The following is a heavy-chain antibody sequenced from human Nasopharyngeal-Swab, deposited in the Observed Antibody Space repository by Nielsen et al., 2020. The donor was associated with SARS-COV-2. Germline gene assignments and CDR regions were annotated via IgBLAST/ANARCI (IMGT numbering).Heavy chain of an antibody. J-gene: IGHJ4*02. CDR3: ARYSCSSTSCLYYFDY. V-gene: IGHV1-18*04. D-gene: IGHD2-2*01. CDR1: GYTFTSYG. CDR2: ISAYNGNT. Sequence: ASVKASCKASGYTFTSYGISWVRQAPGQGLEWMGWISAYNGNTNYAQKLQGRVTMTTDTSTSTAYMELRSLRSDDTAVYYCARYSCSSTSCLYYFDYWGQGTLVTVSS.